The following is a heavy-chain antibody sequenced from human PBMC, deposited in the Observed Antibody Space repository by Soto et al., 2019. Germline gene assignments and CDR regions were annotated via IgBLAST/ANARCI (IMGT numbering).Heavy chain of an antibody. CDR2: LSNDRSDK. Sequence: QVQLVESGGGVVQPGRSLRLSCAASGFAFSTYGMHWVRQAPGRGLEWVAVLSNDRSDKHYADSVKGRFTISRDNSKNTLYLQLNSLRAEDTAVYYCAKDLGRGSADYYFDYWGQGTLVTVSS. D-gene: IGHD3-16*01. J-gene: IGHJ4*02. CDR3: AKDLGRGSADYYFDY. V-gene: IGHV3-30*18. CDR1: GFAFSTYG.